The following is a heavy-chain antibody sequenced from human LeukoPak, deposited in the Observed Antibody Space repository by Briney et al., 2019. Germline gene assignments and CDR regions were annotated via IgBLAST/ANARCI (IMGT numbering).Heavy chain of an antibody. CDR1: GFTFSSYE. Sequence: GGSLRLSCAASGFTFSSYEMNWVRQAPGKGLEWVSYISSSGSTIYYADSVKGRFTISRDNAKNSLYLQMNTLRAEDTALYYCAKRAVIAVAGSYYYHGMDVWGKGTTVTVSS. J-gene: IGHJ6*04. CDR3: AKRAVIAVAGSYYYHGMDV. V-gene: IGHV3-48*03. D-gene: IGHD6-19*01. CDR2: ISSSGSTI.